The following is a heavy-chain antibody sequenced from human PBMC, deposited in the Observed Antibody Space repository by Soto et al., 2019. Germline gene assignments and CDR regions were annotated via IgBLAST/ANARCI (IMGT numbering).Heavy chain of an antibody. D-gene: IGHD3-3*01. CDR2: IIPIFGTA. V-gene: IGHV1-69*13. CDR3: ARGDFWSGYYAYYYYYGMDV. CDR1: GGTFSSYA. Sequence: GASVKVSCKASGGTFSSYAISWVRQAPGQGLEWMGGIIPIFGTANYAQKFQGRVTITADESTSTAYMELSSLRSEDTAVYYCARGDFWSGYYAYYYYYGMDVRGQRTTVTVSS. J-gene: IGHJ6*02.